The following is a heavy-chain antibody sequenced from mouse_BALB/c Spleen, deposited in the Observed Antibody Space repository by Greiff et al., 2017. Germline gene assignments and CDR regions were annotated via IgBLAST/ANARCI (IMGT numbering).Heavy chain of an antibody. CDR1: GYTFTSYW. J-gene: IGHJ2*01. D-gene: IGHD1-1*01. V-gene: IGHV1S81*02. CDR2: INPSNGRT. Sequence: QVQLQQSGAELVKPGASVKLSCKASGYTFTSYWMHWVKQRPGQGLEWIGEINPSNGRTNYNEKFKSKATLTVDKSSSTAYMQLSSLTSEDSAVYYCARSALYYGSSEVFDYWGQGTTLTVSS. CDR3: ARSALYYGSSEVFDY.